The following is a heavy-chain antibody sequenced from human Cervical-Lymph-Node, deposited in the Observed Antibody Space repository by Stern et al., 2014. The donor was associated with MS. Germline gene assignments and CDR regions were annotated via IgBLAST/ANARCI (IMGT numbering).Heavy chain of an antibody. V-gene: IGHV3-72*01. CDR1: GFTFSAHY. Sequence: EVQLLQSGGDLVQPGGSLRLSCAASGFTFSAHYMDWVRQAPGKGLEWVGRTRKKTYTYTTEYAASVKGRFTISGDESENSLYLQMNSLKSEDTAVYYCASRSYSGNGAFDIWGQGTMVTVSS. D-gene: IGHD4-23*01. CDR3: ASRSYSGNGAFDI. CDR2: TRKKTYTYTT. J-gene: IGHJ3*02.